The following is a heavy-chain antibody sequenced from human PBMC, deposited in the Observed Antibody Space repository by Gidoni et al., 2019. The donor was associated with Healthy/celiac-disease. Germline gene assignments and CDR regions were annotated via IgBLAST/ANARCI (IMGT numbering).Heavy chain of an antibody. Sequence: QVQLVQSGAEVKKPGASVKVACKASGYTFTGYYMHWVRQAPGQGLEWMGWINPNSGGTNYAQKFQGWVTMIRDTSISTAYMELSRLRSDDTAVYYCARDSHSSSRYFDFWGQGTLVTVSS. CDR3: ARDSHSSSRYFDF. V-gene: IGHV1-2*04. J-gene: IGHJ4*02. CDR1: GYTFTGYY. D-gene: IGHD6-13*01. CDR2: INPNSGGT.